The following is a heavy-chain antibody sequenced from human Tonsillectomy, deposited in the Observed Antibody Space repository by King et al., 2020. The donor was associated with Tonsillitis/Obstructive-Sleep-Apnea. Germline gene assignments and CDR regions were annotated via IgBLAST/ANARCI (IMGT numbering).Heavy chain of an antibody. Sequence: QLVQSGAEVKKPGASVKVSCKSSGYTFTTYGISWVRQAPGQGLEWMGWISAYNGNTNYAQKVQGRVTMTTDTSTSTAYMELRSLRSDDTAVYYCARDLGELITMMVVVSNHPGADDAFDIWGQGTMVTVSS. CDR3: ARDLGELITMMVVVSNHPGADDAFDI. CDR2: ISAYNGNT. V-gene: IGHV1-18*01. CDR1: GYTFTTYG. J-gene: IGHJ3*02. D-gene: IGHD3-22*01.